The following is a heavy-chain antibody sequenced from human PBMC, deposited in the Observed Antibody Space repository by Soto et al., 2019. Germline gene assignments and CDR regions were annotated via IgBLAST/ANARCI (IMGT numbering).Heavy chain of an antibody. V-gene: IGHV4-59*01. CDR1: VGSISSYF. CDR3: ARDLAAVPRAFDY. J-gene: IGHJ4*02. D-gene: IGHD6-13*01. CDR2: VYYTGTT. Sequence: SETLSLTCTVPVGSISSYFYIWVRQPPGKGLEWIGSVYYTGTTDYNPSLKSRVTISVDTSKTQFSLNLRSVTAADTAVYYCARDLAAVPRAFDYWGRGTLVTVSS.